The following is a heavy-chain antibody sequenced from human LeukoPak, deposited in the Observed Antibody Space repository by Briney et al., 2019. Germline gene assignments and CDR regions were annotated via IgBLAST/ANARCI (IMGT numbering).Heavy chain of an antibody. CDR1: GYTFSRYG. D-gene: IGHD3-10*01. CDR2: INPSGSST. CDR3: ARVSFATMVTSY. J-gene: IGHJ4*02. Sequence: ASVKVSCKASGYTFSRYGISWVRQAPGQGLEWMGLINPSGSSTLYAQKFQGRVTMTRDMSTSTVYMELSSLRSEDTAVYYCARVSFATMVTSYWGQGTLVTVSS. V-gene: IGHV1-46*01.